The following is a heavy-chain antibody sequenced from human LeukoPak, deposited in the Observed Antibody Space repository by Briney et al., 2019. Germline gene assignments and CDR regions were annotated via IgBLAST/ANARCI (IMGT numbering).Heavy chain of an antibody. Sequence: GGSLRLFCAASGFTFSDYYMTWIRQAPGKGLEWVSYMSPSGRTINYADSVKGRFTISRDNAKNSLYLLMNSLRAEDTAVYYCARDRVIHDYWGQGTLVTVSS. D-gene: IGHD2-21*01. J-gene: IGHJ4*02. V-gene: IGHV3-11*01. CDR1: GFTFSDYY. CDR3: ARDRVIHDY. CDR2: MSPSGRTI.